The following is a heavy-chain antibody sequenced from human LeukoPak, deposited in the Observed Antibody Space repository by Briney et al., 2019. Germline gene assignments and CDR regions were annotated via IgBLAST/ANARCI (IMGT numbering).Heavy chain of an antibody. CDR2: IYFTGST. V-gene: IGHV4-39*01. CDR3: ARHSTYDYGDLNWFDP. J-gene: IGHJ5*02. CDR1: GGSISSTSYY. D-gene: IGHD4-17*01. Sequence: KTSETLSLTCSVSGGSISSTSYYWGWIRQPPGKGLEWIGNIYFTGSTYYNPSLKSRVTISVDTSKNQFSLKLSSVTAADTAVYYCARHSTYDYGDLNWFDPWGRGTLVTVSS.